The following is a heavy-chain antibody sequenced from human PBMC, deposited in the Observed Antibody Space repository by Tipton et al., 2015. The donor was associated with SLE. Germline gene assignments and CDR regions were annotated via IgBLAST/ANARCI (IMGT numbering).Heavy chain of an antibody. CDR1: GGSISTYS. Sequence: TLSLTCTVSGGSISTYSWSWIRQPPGKGLEWIGYIYYSGSTNYNRSLKSRVTISVDTSKNQFSLKLSSVTAADTAVYYCARGGGGAFDMWGQGTMVIVSS. CDR3: ARGGGGAFDM. V-gene: IGHV4-59*01. D-gene: IGHD3-16*01. J-gene: IGHJ3*02. CDR2: IYYSGST.